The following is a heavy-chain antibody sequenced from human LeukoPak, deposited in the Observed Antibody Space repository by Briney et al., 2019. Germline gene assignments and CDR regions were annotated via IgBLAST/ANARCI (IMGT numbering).Heavy chain of an antibody. CDR1: GFTFSDYY. CDR2: ISSSGSTI. V-gene: IGHV3-11*01. Sequence: GGSLRLSCAASGFTFSDYYMSWIRQAPGKGLEWVSYISSSGSTIYYADSVKGRFTISRDNAKNSLYLQMNSLRAEDTAVYYCAREAVVAATFWFDPWGQGTLVTVSS. D-gene: IGHD2-15*01. J-gene: IGHJ5*02. CDR3: AREAVVAATFWFDP.